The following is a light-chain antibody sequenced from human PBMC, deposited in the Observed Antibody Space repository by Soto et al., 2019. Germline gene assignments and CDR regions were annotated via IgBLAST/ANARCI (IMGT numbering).Light chain of an antibody. V-gene: IGLV2-8*01. CDR1: SSDVGGYNY. J-gene: IGLJ2*01. CDR3: SSYADSNNLV. Sequence: QSALTQPPSASGSPGQSVTISCTETSSDVGGYNYVSWYQQHPGKAPKLMIYEVSKRPSGVPDRFSGSKSGNTASLTVSGLQAEDEADYYCSSYADSNNLVFGGGTKLTVL. CDR2: EVS.